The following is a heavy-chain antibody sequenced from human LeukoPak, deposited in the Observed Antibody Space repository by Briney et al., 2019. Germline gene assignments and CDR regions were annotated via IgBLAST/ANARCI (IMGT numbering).Heavy chain of an antibody. J-gene: IGHJ6*03. V-gene: IGHV4-59*01. CDR2: ISYCGST. CDR1: GGSISSYY. CDR3: ARAPERWYSYGSYTYYYMDV. Sequence: SETLSLTCTVSGGSISSYYWNWIRQPPGKGLEWIGSISYCGSTNYNPSLESRVTISLDTSKNQISLKLSSVTAADTTVYYCARAPERWYSYGSYTYYYMDVWGKGTTVTVSS. D-gene: IGHD5-18*01.